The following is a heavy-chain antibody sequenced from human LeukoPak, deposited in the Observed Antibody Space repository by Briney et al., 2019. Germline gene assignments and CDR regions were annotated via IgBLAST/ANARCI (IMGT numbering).Heavy chain of an antibody. CDR2: ISYEGSNQ. CDR3: AKALTSGWYLDAFNI. CDR1: GFIFSNYA. D-gene: IGHD6-19*01. V-gene: IGHV3-30*04. J-gene: IGHJ3*02. Sequence: GGSLRLSCTASGFIFSNYAAHWVRQAPGKGLEWVAVISYEGSNQYYADSAKGRYTISRDNSKNTLYLEMNSLRAEDTAVYYCAKALTSGWYLDAFNIWGKGQWSPSLQ.